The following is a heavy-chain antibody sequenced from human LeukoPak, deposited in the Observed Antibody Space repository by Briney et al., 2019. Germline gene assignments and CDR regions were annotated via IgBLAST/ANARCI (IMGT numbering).Heavy chain of an antibody. CDR3: ARDLFSGTYHEDF. Sequence: GGSLRLSCVASGFTWSSYWMSWVRQAPGKGLEWVANIKFDGSATYYVDSVKGRFTISRDDAKNSLYLQMNSLRGEDTAVYYCARDLFSGTYHEDFWGQGTLVIVSS. J-gene: IGHJ4*02. D-gene: IGHD1-26*01. CDR1: GFTWSSYW. V-gene: IGHV3-7*01. CDR2: IKFDGSAT.